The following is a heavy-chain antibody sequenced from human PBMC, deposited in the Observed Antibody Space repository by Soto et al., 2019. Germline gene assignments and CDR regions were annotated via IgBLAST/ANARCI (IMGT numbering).Heavy chain of an antibody. Sequence: QVQLQESGPGLVKPSETLSLTCTVSGGSISSYYWSWIRQPPGKGLEWIGYIYYSGSTNYNPSLKSRVPISVDTSKNQFSLKLSSVTAADTAVYYCARRGGSSWPFDYWGQGTLVTVSS. J-gene: IGHJ4*02. CDR3: ARRGGSSWPFDY. CDR2: IYYSGST. D-gene: IGHD6-13*01. V-gene: IGHV4-59*08. CDR1: GGSISSYY.